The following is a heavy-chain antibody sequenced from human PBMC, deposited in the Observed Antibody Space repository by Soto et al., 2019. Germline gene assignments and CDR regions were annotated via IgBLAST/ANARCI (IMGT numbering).Heavy chain of an antibody. D-gene: IGHD6-13*01. CDR1: GGTFSSYA. CDR3: ARKQSDSSSWYFHPVSLERDHYYYYYGMDV. Sequence: SVKVSCKASGGTFSSYAISWVRQAPGQGLEWMGGIIPIFGTANYAQKIQGRVTITADESTSTAYMELSSLRSEDTAVYYCARKQSDSSSWYFHPVSLERDHYYYYYGMDVWGQGTTVTVSS. CDR2: IIPIFGTA. V-gene: IGHV1-69*13. J-gene: IGHJ6*02.